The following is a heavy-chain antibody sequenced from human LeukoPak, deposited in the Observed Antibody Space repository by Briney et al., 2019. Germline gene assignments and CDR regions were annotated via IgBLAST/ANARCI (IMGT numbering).Heavy chain of an antibody. D-gene: IGHD5-12*01. CDR3: AMALELDRRRVATTWSPYYGMDV. CDR1: GFTFSSCG. CDR2: ISYDGSNK. Sequence: GGSLRLSCAASGFTFSSCGMHWVRQAPGKGLEWVAVISYDGSNKYYADSVKGRFTTSRDNSKNTLYLQMNSLRAEDTAVYYCAMALELDRRRVATTWSPYYGMDVWGQGTTVTVSS. V-gene: IGHV3-30*03. J-gene: IGHJ6*02.